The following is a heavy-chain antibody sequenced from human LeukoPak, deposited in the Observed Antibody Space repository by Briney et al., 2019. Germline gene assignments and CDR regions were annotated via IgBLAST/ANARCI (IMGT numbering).Heavy chain of an antibody. Sequence: GGSLRLSCAASGFTFSTYGMHWVREAPGKGLEWVAVIWYDGSDKYYADSVKDRFTISRDNSKNTLYLQMNSLRAEDTAVYYCARDSIRDGYNSDYFDHWGQGTLVTVSS. D-gene: IGHD5-24*01. J-gene: IGHJ4*02. CDR2: IWYDGSDK. CDR3: ARDSIRDGYNSDYFDH. V-gene: IGHV3-33*01. CDR1: GFTFSTYG.